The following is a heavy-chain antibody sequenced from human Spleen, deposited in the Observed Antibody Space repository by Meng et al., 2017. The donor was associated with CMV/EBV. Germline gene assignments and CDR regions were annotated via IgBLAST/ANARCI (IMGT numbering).Heavy chain of an antibody. D-gene: IGHD3-3*02. CDR3: AKDFIFGVVISRGNDY. V-gene: IGHV3-NL1*01. CDR2: IYSGGTTT. Sequence: GESLKISCAASGFTFSSYGMHWVRQAPGKGLEWVSIIYSGGTTTYYADSVKGRFTISRDNSKNTLYLQMNSLRAEDTAVYYCAKDFIFGVVISRGNDYWGQGTLVTVSS. CDR1: GFTFSSYG. J-gene: IGHJ4*02.